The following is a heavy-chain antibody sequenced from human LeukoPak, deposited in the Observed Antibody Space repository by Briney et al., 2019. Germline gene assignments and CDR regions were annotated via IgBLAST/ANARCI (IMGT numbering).Heavy chain of an antibody. CDR3: ARSSDSSGYYDYFDY. CDR1: GYSFTSYW. D-gene: IGHD3-22*01. CDR2: IYPGDSDT. V-gene: IGHV5-51*01. Sequence: GESLKISCKCSGYSFTSYWIGWVRPMPGKGLEWMAIIYPGDSDTRYSPSFQGQVTISADKSISTAYLQWSSLKASDTAMYYCARSSDSSGYYDYFDYWGQGTLVTVSS. J-gene: IGHJ4*02.